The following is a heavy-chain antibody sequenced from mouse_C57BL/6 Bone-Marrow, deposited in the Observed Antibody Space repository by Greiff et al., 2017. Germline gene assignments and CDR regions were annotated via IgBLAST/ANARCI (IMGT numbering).Heavy chain of an antibody. J-gene: IGHJ4*01. D-gene: IGHD2-3*01. CDR2: IDPSDREP. V-gene: IGHV1-52*01. Sequence: QVQLQQPGAELVRPGSSVKLSCKASGYTFTSYWMNWVKQRPIQGLEWIGNIDPSDREPHYKQKFKDKDTLSVDKSSSTAYMQLSSLTAEDSAVYYCARSGLLRYYAMDYWGQGTSVTVSS. CDR1: GYTFTSYW. CDR3: ARSGLLRYYAMDY.